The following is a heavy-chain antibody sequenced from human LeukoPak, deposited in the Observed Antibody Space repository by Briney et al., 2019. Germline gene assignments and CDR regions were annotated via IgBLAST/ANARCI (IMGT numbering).Heavy chain of an antibody. Sequence: GRSLRLSCAASGFTFSSYAMHWVRQAPGKGLEWVAVISYDGSNKYYADSVKGRFTISRDNSKNTLYLQMNSLRAEDTAVYYCAKDEGIAPRGYYMDVWGKGTTVTVSS. CDR3: AKDEGIAPRGYYMDV. CDR1: GFTFSSYA. D-gene: IGHD6-6*01. V-gene: IGHV3-30-3*01. CDR2: ISYDGSNK. J-gene: IGHJ6*03.